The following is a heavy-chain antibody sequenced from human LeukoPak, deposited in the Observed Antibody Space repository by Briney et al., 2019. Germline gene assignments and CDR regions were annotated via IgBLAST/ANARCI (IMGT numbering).Heavy chain of an antibody. CDR1: GGSISSYY. Sequence: SETLSLTCTVSGGSISSYYWSWIRQPPGKGLEWIGYIYYSGSTNYNPSLKSRVTISVDTSKNQFSLKLSSVTAADTAVYYCARGAGNCSSTSCYGTAFDYWGQGTLVTVSS. D-gene: IGHD2-2*01. CDR2: IYYSGST. J-gene: IGHJ4*02. CDR3: ARGAGNCSSTSCYGTAFDY. V-gene: IGHV4-59*12.